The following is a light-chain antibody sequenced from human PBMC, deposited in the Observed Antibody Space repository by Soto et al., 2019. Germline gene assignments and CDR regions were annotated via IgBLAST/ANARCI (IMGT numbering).Light chain of an antibody. V-gene: IGLV2-23*01. CDR2: EGT. Sequence: QSALTQPASVSGSRGQSITISCTGTSSDFGSYNLVSWYQQHPAKAPKLLIYEGTYRPSGVSYRFSGSKSGNTASLTISGLQAGDEADYYCCSYVGSTTSFVFGPGTKVTVL. CDR1: SSDFGSYNL. CDR3: CSYVGSTTSFV. J-gene: IGLJ1*01.